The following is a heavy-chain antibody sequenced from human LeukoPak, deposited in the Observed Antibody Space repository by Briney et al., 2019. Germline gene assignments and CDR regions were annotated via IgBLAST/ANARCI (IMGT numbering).Heavy chain of an antibody. CDR3: VKEYGSGSYRLLDY. J-gene: IGHJ4*02. CDR1: GFTFSAYA. CDR2: ISNDGGST. Sequence: GGSLRLSCSASGFTFSAYAMHWVRQAPGKGLEYVSSISNDGGSTYYADSVTGRFTISRDNSKNTLYLQMSSLRAEDTAVYYCVKEYGSGSYRLLDYWGQGTLVSVSS. V-gene: IGHV3-64D*06. D-gene: IGHD3-10*01.